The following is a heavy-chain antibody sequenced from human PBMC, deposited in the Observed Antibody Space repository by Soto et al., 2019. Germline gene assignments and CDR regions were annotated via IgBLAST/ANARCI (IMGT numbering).Heavy chain of an antibody. CDR2: ISGSGGST. CDR1: GFTFSSYA. V-gene: IGHV3-23*01. Sequence: EVQLLESGGGLVQPGGSLRLSCAASGFTFSSYAMSWVRQAPGKGLEWVSAISGSGGSTYYADSVKGRFTISRDNSKNTLYLQMNSLRAEDTAVYYCAKLGLRGYSSGWYVPGLGVDYWGQGTLVTVSS. CDR3: AKLGLRGYSSGWYVPGLGVDY. J-gene: IGHJ4*02. D-gene: IGHD6-19*01.